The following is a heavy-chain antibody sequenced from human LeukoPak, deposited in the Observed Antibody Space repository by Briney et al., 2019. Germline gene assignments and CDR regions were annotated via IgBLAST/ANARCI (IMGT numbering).Heavy chain of an antibody. CDR1: GGTFSSYA. J-gene: IGHJ4*02. Sequence: SVKVSCKASGGTFSSYAITWVRQAPGQGLEWMGRIIPIFGIANYAQKFQGRVTITADKSTSTAYMELSSLRSEDTAVYYCARDPSITMIVDWGQGTLVTVSS. CDR3: ARDPSITMIVD. V-gene: IGHV1-69*04. CDR2: IIPIFGIA. D-gene: IGHD3-22*01.